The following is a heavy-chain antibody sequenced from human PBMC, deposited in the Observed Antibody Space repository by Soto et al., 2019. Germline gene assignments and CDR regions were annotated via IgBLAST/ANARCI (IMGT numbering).Heavy chain of an antibody. CDR2: ISSSSSYT. CDR1: GFSFSDYY. J-gene: IGHJ2*01. Sequence: GGSMRLSCAASGFSFSDYYMSWIRQAPGKGLEWVSYISSSSSYTNYADSVKGRFTISRDNAKNSLYLQMNSLRAEDTAVYYCARLFGYSGYDSFWHFDLWGRGTLVTVSS. V-gene: IGHV3-11*03. D-gene: IGHD5-12*01. CDR3: ARLFGYSGYDSFWHFDL.